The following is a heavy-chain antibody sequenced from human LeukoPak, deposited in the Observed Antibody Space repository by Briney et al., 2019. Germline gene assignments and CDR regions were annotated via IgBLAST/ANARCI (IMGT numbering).Heavy chain of an antibody. CDR3: ASSALAYCGGDCYPLLN. Sequence: SETLSLTCTVSGGSISSYYWSWIRQPPGKGLEWIGYIYYSGSTNYNPSLKSRVTISVDTSKNQFSLKLSSVTAADTAVYYCASSALAYCGGDCYPLLNWGQGTLVTVSS. V-gene: IGHV4-59*01. D-gene: IGHD2-21*02. J-gene: IGHJ4*02. CDR2: IYYSGST. CDR1: GGSISSYY.